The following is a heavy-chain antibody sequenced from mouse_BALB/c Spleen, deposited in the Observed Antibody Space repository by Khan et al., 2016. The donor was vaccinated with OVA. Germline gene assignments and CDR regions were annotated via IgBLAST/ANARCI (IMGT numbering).Heavy chain of an antibody. CDR3: TRDGNYAHWYFDV. J-gene: IGHJ1*01. CDR1: AFTFSSYT. Sequence: EVELVESGRGLVKPGGSLKLSCAASAFTFSSYTMSWVRQTPEKRLDWVATISSGGTYTYYPDSVKGRFTISRDNAKNTLYLQMSSLKSEDTAMYYCTRDGNYAHWYFDVWGAGTTVTVSS. D-gene: IGHD2-1*01. CDR2: ISSGGTYT. V-gene: IGHV5-6-4*01.